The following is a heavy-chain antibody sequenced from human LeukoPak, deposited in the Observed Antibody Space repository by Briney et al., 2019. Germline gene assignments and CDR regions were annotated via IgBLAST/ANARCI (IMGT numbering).Heavy chain of an antibody. CDR2: IYHSGST. D-gene: IGHD6-19*01. V-gene: IGHV4-30-2*01. Sequence: SQTLSLTCAVSGGSISSGGYSWSWIRQPPGKGLEWIGYIYHSGSTYYNPSLKSRVTISVDRSKNQFSLKLSSVTAPDTAVYYCARFSMYSSGWPNFDYWGQGTLVTVSS. J-gene: IGHJ4*02. CDR3: ARFSMYSSGWPNFDY. CDR1: GGSISSGGYS.